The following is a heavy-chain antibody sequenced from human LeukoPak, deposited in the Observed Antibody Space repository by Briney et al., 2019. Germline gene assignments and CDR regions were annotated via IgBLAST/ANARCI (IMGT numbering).Heavy chain of an antibody. CDR3: ARTFRTFDWLLDWFDP. CDR1: GYTFTGYY. J-gene: IGHJ5*02. D-gene: IGHD3-9*01. Sequence: ASVKVSCKASGYTFTGYYMHWVRQAPGQGLEWMGWINPNSGGTNYAQKFQGRVTMTRDTSISTAYMELSRLRSDDTAVYYCARTFRTFDWLLDWFDPWGQGTLVTVSS. CDR2: INPNSGGT. V-gene: IGHV1-2*02.